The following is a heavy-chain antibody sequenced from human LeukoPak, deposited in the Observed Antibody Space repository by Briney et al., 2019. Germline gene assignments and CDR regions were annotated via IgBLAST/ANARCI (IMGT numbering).Heavy chain of an antibody. Sequence: SETLSLTCAVYGGSFSGYYWSWIRQPPGKGLEWIGEIYHSGSTNYNPSLKSRVTISVDTSKNQFSLKLSSVTAADTAVYYCASTPLEMATIGNWFDPWGQGTLVTVSS. CDR3: ASTPLEMATIGNWFDP. J-gene: IGHJ5*02. CDR1: GGSFSGYY. D-gene: IGHD5-12*01. V-gene: IGHV4-34*01. CDR2: IYHSGST.